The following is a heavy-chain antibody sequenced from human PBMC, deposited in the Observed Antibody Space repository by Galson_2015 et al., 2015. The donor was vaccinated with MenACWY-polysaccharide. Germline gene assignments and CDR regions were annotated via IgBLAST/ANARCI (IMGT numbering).Heavy chain of an antibody. J-gene: IGHJ3*02. Sequence: SLRLSCAASEFTFSSYWMHWVRHAPGKGLVWVSRINSDGRSTTHADSVKGRFTISRDNAKNTLFLQMNSLRAEDTAIYYCARSKFGSGYFVRAFDIWGQGTMVTVSS. CDR1: EFTFSSYW. CDR2: INSDGRST. CDR3: ARSKFGSGYFVRAFDI. D-gene: IGHD3-22*01. V-gene: IGHV3-74*01.